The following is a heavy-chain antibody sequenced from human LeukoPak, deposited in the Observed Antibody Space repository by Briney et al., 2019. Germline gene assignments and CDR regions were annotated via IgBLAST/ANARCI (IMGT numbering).Heavy chain of an antibody. Sequence: GGSLRLSCAASGFTFTNYDMNWVRQAPGKGLEWISYISSSSNTIHYADSVKGRFSISRDNAVNSLYLQMKSLRAEDTAVYYCVKGVITASGWSFDSWGQRTLVTVSS. CDR1: GFTFTNYD. V-gene: IGHV3-48*01. D-gene: IGHD6-19*01. CDR3: VKGVITASGWSFDS. J-gene: IGHJ4*02. CDR2: ISSSSNTI.